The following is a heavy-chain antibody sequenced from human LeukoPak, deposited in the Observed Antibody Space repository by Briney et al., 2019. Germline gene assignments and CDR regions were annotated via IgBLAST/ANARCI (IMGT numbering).Heavy chain of an antibody. CDR3: ARGPPRGKYYYMDV. V-gene: IGHV3-13*01. CDR1: GFTFSSFD. J-gene: IGHJ6*03. D-gene: IGHD1-1*01. Sequence: GGSLRLSCAASGFTFSSFDMHWVRQPPGQGLEWVSTIGTASDTYYPGSVEGRFTLSRDNAKNSLYLQMNSLTAGDTAVYYCARGPPRGKYYYMDVWGKGTTVTVSS. CDR2: IGTASDT.